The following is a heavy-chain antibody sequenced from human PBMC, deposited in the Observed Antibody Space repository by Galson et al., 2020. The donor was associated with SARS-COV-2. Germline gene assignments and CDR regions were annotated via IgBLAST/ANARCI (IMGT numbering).Heavy chain of an antibody. CDR1: GVSITGDFY. CDR2: IYKSGYT. D-gene: IGHD3-16*02. Sequence: SETLSLTCTVSGVSITGDFYWTWVRQPPAKRLEWIGYIYKSGYTYSNPSLKSRGTISLDTSHNQVSLNLTSVTAADTAVYYCARVLYTSGSYRLDHWGQGTLVTVSS. CDR3: ARVLYTSGSYRLDH. V-gene: IGHV4-31*03. J-gene: IGHJ5*02.